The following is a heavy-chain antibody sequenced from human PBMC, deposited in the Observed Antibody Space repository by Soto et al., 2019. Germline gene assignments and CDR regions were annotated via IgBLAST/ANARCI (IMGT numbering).Heavy chain of an antibody. V-gene: IGHV3-33*01. CDR2: IWYDGSNK. J-gene: IGHJ4*02. Sequence: GGSLRLSCAASGFTFSSYGMHWVRQAPGKGLEWVAVIWYDGSNKYYADSVKGRFTISRDNSKNTLYLQMNSLRAEDTAVYYCARDSGIVGAMGYWGQGTLVTVSS. D-gene: IGHD1-26*01. CDR3: ARDSGIVGAMGY. CDR1: GFTFSSYG.